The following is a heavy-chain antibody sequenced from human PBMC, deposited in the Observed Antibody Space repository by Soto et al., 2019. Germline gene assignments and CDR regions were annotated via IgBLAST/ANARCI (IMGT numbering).Heavy chain of an antibody. D-gene: IGHD6-13*01. CDR2: IAYSGTT. J-gene: IGHJ5*02. CDR1: GGAINSYY. Sequence: QVRLHESGPGLVKPSETLSLTCTVSGGAINSYYCIWIRQSPGKGLLLLGYIAYSGTTKYNPSLKSRVTISSDTSNNNFSLKLQSVTAADTAVYYGARGGDSSRKGWFDPWCQGTLVAFSS. CDR3: ARGGDSSRKGWFDP. V-gene: IGHV4-59*01.